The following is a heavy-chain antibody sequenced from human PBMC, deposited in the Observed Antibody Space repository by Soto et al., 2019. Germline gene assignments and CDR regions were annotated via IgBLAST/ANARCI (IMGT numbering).Heavy chain of an antibody. CDR2: IYHSGST. D-gene: IGHD4-17*01. V-gene: IGHV4-38-2*02. CDR1: GYSISSGYY. Sequence: KPSETLSLTCAVSGYSISSGYYWGWIRQPPGKGLEWIGSIYHSGSTYYNPSLKSRVTISVDTSKNQFSLKLSSVTAADTAVYYCARDNGDLDYWGQGTLVTVSS. J-gene: IGHJ4*02. CDR3: ARDNGDLDY.